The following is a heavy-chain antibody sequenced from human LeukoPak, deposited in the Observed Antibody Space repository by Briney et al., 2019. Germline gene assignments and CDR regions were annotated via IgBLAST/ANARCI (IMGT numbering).Heavy chain of an antibody. D-gene: IGHD5-12*01. Sequence: GGSLRLSCAASGFIFSNAWMNWVRQAPGKGLEWVSYISSSSSTIYYADSVKGRFTISRDNAKNSLYLQMNSLRAEDTAVYYCARDGYSGYDASQGHFDYWGQGTLVTVSS. CDR1: GFIFSNAW. CDR2: ISSSSSTI. J-gene: IGHJ4*02. CDR3: ARDGYSGYDASQGHFDY. V-gene: IGHV3-48*04.